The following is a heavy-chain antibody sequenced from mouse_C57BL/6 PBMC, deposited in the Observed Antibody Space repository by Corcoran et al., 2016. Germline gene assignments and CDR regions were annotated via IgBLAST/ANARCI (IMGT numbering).Heavy chain of an antibody. D-gene: IGHD1-1*01. J-gene: IGHJ2*01. CDR2: INTYSGVP. V-gene: IGHV9-3*01. CDR1: GYTFTTYG. CDR3: ARSPTTVVARYFDY. Sequence: QIQLVQSGPELKKPGETVKISCKASGYTFTTYGMSWVKRAPGKGLKWMGWINTYSGVPTYADDFKGRFAFSLETSASTAYLQINNLKNEDTATYFCARSPTTVVARYFDYWGQGTTLTVSS.